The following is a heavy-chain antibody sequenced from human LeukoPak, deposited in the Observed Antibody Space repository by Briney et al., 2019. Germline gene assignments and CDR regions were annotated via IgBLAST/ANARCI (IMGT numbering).Heavy chain of an antibody. D-gene: IGHD6-19*01. CDR1: GGSISSSSYY. CDR3: GTLAVAGKLSVVRFRPDV. CDR2: IHYSGST. Sequence: SETLSLTCTVSGGSISSSSYYWAWIRQPPGKGLEWIGSIHYSGSTYYNPSLKSRVTISVDTSKNQFSLELSSVTAADTAVYYCGTLAVAGKLSVVRFRPDVWGKGTTVTISS. J-gene: IGHJ6*04. V-gene: IGHV4-39*07.